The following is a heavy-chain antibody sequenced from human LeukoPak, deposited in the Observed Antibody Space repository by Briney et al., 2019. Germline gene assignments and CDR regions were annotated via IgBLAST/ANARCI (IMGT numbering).Heavy chain of an antibody. D-gene: IGHD6-19*01. Sequence: PSETLSRTCTVSGGSITSYYWSWIRQPAGKGLEWIGRIYTSGSTNYNPSLKSRVTMSVDTSKNQFSLRLSSVTAADTAVYYCARESRGWYTTFNNWYFDLWGRGTLVTVSS. J-gene: IGHJ2*01. CDR3: ARESRGWYTTFNNWYFDL. CDR1: GGSITSYY. V-gene: IGHV4-4*07. CDR2: IYTSGST.